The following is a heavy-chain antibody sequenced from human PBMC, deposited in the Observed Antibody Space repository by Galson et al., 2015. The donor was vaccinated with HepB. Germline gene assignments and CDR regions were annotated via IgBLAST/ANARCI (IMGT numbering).Heavy chain of an antibody. V-gene: IGHV3-11*05. Sequence: SLRLSCAASGFTFSDYYMSWIRQAPGKGLECISYISSSSTYTNYADSVKGRFTISRDNAKNSLYLQMNSLRAEDTAVYYCARGSYYDSSGYYPWDVWGQGTTVTVSS. CDR1: GFTFSDYY. D-gene: IGHD3-22*01. J-gene: IGHJ6*02. CDR3: ARGSYYDSSGYYPWDV. CDR2: ISSSSTYT.